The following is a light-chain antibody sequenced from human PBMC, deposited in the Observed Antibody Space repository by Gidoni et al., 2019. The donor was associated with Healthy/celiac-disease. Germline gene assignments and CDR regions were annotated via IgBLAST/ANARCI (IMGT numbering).Light chain of an antibody. CDR1: QSVSSSY. J-gene: IGKJ4*01. CDR2: GAS. CDR3: QQYGSSPST. Sequence: IVCTQSPGTLSLSPGERATLSCRASQSVSSSYLAWYQQKPGQAPRLLIYGASSRATGIPDRFSGSGSGTDFTLTISRLEPEDFAVYYCQQYGSSPSTFGEGTKVEIK. V-gene: IGKV3-20*01.